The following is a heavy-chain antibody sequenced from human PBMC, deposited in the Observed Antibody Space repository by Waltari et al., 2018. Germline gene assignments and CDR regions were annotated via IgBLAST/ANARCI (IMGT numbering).Heavy chain of an antibody. D-gene: IGHD3-3*01. Sequence: QVQLVQSGAEVKKPGASVKVSCKASGYTFTGYYMHWVRQAPGQGLEWMGRINPNSGGTNYAQKFQGRVTITADKSTSTAYMELSSLRSEDTAVYYCARDLGSGVPYFSYWGQGTLVTVSS. J-gene: IGHJ4*02. CDR1: GYTFTGYY. V-gene: IGHV1-2*06. CDR2: INPNSGGT. CDR3: ARDLGSGVPYFSY.